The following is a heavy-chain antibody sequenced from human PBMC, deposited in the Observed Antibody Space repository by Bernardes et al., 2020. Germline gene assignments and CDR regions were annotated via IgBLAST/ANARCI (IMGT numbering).Heavy chain of an antibody. CDR3: ARDFEHNDDFWSGYQPGGY. J-gene: IGHJ4*02. CDR1: GYTFTSYG. V-gene: IGHV1-18*01. Sequence: ASVKVSCKASGYTFTSYGISWVRQAPGQGLEWMGWISAYNGNTNYAQKLQGRVTMTTDTSTSTAYMELRSLRSDDTAVYYCARDFEHNDDFWSGYQPGGYWGQGTLVTVSS. CDR2: ISAYNGNT. D-gene: IGHD3-3*01.